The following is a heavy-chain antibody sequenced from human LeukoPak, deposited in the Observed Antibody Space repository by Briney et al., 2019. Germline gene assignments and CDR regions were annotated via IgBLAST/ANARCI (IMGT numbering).Heavy chain of an antibody. CDR2: INPNSGGT. CDR3: ARTPVAKSSRDALDI. V-gene: IGHV1-2*02. Sequence: ASVKVSCRASGYTFTGYYMHWVRQAPGQGLEWMGWINPNSGGTNYAQKFQGRVTMTRDTSISTAYMELSRLRSDDTAVYYCARTPVAKSSRDALDIWGQGTMVTVSS. D-gene: IGHD2-21*01. CDR1: GYTFTGYY. J-gene: IGHJ3*02.